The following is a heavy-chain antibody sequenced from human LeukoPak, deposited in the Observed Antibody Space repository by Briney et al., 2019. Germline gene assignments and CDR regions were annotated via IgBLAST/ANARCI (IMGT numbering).Heavy chain of an antibody. V-gene: IGHV3-30*02. D-gene: IGHD3-22*01. CDR2: IRYDGSNK. CDR3: AKDLTMIVEPLNWFDP. J-gene: IGHJ5*02. Sequence: PGGSLRLSCAASGFTFSSYGMHWVRQAPGKGLEWGAFIRYDGSNKYYADSVKGRFTISRDNSKNTLYLQMNSLRAEGTAVYYCAKDLTMIVEPLNWFDPWGQGTLVTVSS. CDR1: GFTFSSYG.